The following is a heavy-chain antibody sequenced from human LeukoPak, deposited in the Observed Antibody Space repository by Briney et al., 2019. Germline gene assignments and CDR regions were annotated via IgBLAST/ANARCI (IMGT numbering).Heavy chain of an antibody. Sequence: GGSLRLSCAASGFTFSNAWMSWVRQAPGKGLEWVGRIKSKTDGGTTDYAAPVKGRFTISRDDSKNTLYLQMNSLKTEETAVYYCTRIIKSGSFDYWGQGTLVTVSS. D-gene: IGHD1-26*01. V-gene: IGHV3-15*01. CDR3: TRIIKSGSFDY. CDR1: GFTFSNAW. J-gene: IGHJ4*02. CDR2: IKSKTDGGTT.